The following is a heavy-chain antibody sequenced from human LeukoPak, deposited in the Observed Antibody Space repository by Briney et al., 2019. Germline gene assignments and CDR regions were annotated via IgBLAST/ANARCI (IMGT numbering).Heavy chain of an antibody. Sequence: SETLSVTCTVSGVSISSYYWSWIRQPPGKGLEWIGYIYYSGSTNYNPSLKSRVTISVDTSKNQFSLKLSSVTAADTAVYYCASSGDYFDYWGQGTLVTVSS. V-gene: IGHV4-59*12. CDR1: GVSISSYY. CDR3: ASSGDYFDY. D-gene: IGHD3-10*01. J-gene: IGHJ4*02. CDR2: IYYSGST.